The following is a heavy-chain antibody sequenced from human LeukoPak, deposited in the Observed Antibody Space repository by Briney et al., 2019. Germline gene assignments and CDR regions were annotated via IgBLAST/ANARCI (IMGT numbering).Heavy chain of an antibody. Sequence: PSETLSLTCTVSGGSISGSSYYWGWIRQPPGKGLEWIGSIYYSGSTYYNPSLKSRVTISVDTSKNQFSLKLSSVTAADTAVYYCARHSSDTVTSVWGQGTLVTVSS. V-gene: IGHV4-39*01. CDR1: GGSISGSSYY. J-gene: IGHJ4*02. D-gene: IGHD4-17*01. CDR3: ARHSSDTVTSV. CDR2: IYYSGST.